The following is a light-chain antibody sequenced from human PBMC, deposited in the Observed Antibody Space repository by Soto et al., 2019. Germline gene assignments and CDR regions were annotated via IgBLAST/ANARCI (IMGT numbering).Light chain of an antibody. CDR1: QSVSSNY. CDR3: FQYGSSGRT. CDR2: DAS. J-gene: IGKJ1*01. Sequence: EIVLTQSPGTLSLSPGERATLSCRASQSVSSNYLAWYQQKPGQAPRFLIHDASNRATGIPDRFSGSGSGTEFTLTISRLEPEDFAVYYCFQYGSSGRTFGQGTKVESK. V-gene: IGKV3-20*01.